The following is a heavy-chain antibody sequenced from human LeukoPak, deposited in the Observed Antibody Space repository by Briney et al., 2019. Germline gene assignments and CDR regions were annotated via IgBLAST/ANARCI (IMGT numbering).Heavy chain of an antibody. CDR2: INPHSGGT. V-gene: IGHV1-2*02. CDR3: ANHENQVS. CDR1: GYTSTDYY. Sequence: ASVKVSCKTSGYTSTDYYVHWIRQAPGQGLEWMGCINPHSGGTNSTQKFQGRVTMTRDTSISTAYMELSGLISDDTAVYYCANHENQVSWGQGTLVTVSS. J-gene: IGHJ5*02. D-gene: IGHD1-14*01.